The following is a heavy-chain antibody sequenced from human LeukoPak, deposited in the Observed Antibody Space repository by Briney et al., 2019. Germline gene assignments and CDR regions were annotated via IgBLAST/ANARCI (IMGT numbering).Heavy chain of an antibody. J-gene: IGHJ4*02. Sequence: SQTLSLTCTVSGGSISSGDYYWSWIRQPPGKGLEWIGYIYYSGSTNYNPSLKSRVTISVDTSKNQFSLKLSSVTAADTAVYYCARGREESTYYYDSSGYYPFDYWGQGTLVTVSS. CDR2: IYYSGST. CDR1: GGSISSGDYY. CDR3: ARGREESTYYYDSSGYYPFDY. D-gene: IGHD3-22*01. V-gene: IGHV4-30-4*01.